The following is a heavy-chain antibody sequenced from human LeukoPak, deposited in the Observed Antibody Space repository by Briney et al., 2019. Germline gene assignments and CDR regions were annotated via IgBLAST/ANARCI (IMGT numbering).Heavy chain of an antibody. CDR2: VYYTGST. CDR3: ARKKRGEVEYFDY. J-gene: IGHJ4*02. Sequence: PSETLSLTCTVSGGSISSSGYYWDWIRQPPGKGLDRIGNVYYTGSTYYNPSLKSRVTISVDTSKNQFSLKLSSVTAADTAVYYCARKKRGEVEYFDYWGQGTLVTVSS. D-gene: IGHD4-17*01. CDR1: GGSISSSGYY. V-gene: IGHV4-39*01.